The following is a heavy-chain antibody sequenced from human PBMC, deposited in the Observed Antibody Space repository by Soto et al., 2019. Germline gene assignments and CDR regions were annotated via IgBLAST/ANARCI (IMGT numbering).Heavy chain of an antibody. Sequence: SLRLSCAASGFTFSSYEMNWVRQAPGKGLEWVSYISSSGSTIYYADSVKGRFTISRDNAKNSLYLQMNSLRAEDTAVYYCARDSNYDFWSGTHYGMDVWGQGTTVTVSS. J-gene: IGHJ6*02. CDR1: GFTFSSYE. CDR3: ARDSNYDFWSGTHYGMDV. CDR2: ISSSGSTI. V-gene: IGHV3-48*03. D-gene: IGHD3-3*01.